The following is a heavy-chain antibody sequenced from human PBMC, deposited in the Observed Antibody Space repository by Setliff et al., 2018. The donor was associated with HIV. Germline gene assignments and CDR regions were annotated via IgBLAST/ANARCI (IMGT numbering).Heavy chain of an antibody. Sequence: GGSLRLSCAGSCFTFIAYTMSWVRLAPGKGLEWVSSISANTIFTYYADSLKGRFTISRDNANNVLFLQMTSLTAGDSAIYYCAKDGSGGAFDSWGQGTLVTVLL. D-gene: IGHD2-15*01. CDR2: ISANTIFT. CDR1: CFTFIAYT. V-gene: IGHV3-21*06. J-gene: IGHJ4*02. CDR3: AKDGSGGAFDS.